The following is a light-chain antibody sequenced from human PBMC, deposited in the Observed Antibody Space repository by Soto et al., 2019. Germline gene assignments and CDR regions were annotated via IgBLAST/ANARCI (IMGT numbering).Light chain of an antibody. J-gene: IGLJ1*01. CDR3: GTWDSSLSAGRV. Sequence: QSVLTQPPSVSAAPGQKVTISCSGSSSNIGNNYVSWYQQLPGTAPKLLIYDNNKRPSGIPDRFSGSKSGTSATLGITGLQTGDEADYYCGTWDSSLSAGRVFGPGTKVTVL. V-gene: IGLV1-51*01. CDR2: DNN. CDR1: SSNIGNNY.